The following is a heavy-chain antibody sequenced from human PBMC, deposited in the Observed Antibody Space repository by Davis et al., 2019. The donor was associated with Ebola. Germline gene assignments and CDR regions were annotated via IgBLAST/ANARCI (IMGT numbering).Heavy chain of an antibody. CDR2: ISSSSSYT. J-gene: IGHJ5*02. Sequence: GESLKISCAASGFTFSDYYMSWIRQAPGKGLEWVSYISSSSSYTNYADSVKGRFTISRDNAKNSLYLQMNSLRAEDTAVYYCARDGGGHWFDPWGQGTLVTVSS. D-gene: IGHD1-26*01. CDR1: GFTFSDYY. V-gene: IGHV3-11*06. CDR3: ARDGGGHWFDP.